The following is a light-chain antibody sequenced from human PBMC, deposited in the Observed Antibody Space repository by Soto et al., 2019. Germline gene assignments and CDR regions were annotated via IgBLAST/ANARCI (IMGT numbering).Light chain of an antibody. V-gene: IGLV2-14*03. CDR2: DVS. J-gene: IGLJ2*01. Sequence: QSALTQPASVSGSPGQSITISCTGTTSDVGDYDYVSWYQQHPGKAPKLLIFDVSDRPSGVSNRFSGSKYGNTASLTISGLQAEDEADYYCSSYTGSSTVVFGGGTKLTVL. CDR1: TSDVGDYDY. CDR3: SSYTGSSTVV.